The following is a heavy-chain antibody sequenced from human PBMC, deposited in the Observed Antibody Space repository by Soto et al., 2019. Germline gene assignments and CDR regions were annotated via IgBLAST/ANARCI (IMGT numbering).Heavy chain of an antibody. J-gene: IGHJ6*02. CDR3: ARCSSSRIDYYYSGMDV. Sequence: QVQLVQSGAEVKKPGSSVKVSCKASGGTFSSYAISWVRQAPGQGLEWMGGIIPIFGTANYAQKFQGRVTITADESTSTAYMELSSLRSEDTAVYYCARCSSSRIDYYYSGMDVWGQGTTVTVSS. V-gene: IGHV1-69*12. D-gene: IGHD6-13*01. CDR2: IIPIFGTA. CDR1: GGTFSSYA.